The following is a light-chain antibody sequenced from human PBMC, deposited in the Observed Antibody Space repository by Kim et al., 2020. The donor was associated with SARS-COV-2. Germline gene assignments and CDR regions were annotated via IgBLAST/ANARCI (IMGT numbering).Light chain of an antibody. J-gene: IGKJ4*01. Sequence: ASVEDRVTITCRASQCILSWLAWYQQKPGQAPKLLISQASILESGVPSRFGGSGSGTEFTLTISSLQPEDFAIYYCQQYNSYALTFGGGTKVDIK. CDR2: QAS. V-gene: IGKV1-5*03. CDR3: QQYNSYALT. CDR1: QCILSW.